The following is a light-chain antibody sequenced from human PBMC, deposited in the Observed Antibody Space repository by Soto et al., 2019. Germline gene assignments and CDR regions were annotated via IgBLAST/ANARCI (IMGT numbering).Light chain of an antibody. V-gene: IGKV3-11*01. CDR3: QQRSNWPPSWT. Sequence: EIVLTQSPATLSLSPGERATLSCRASQSVISSLAWYQQKPGQAPRLLIYDASTRATGIPARFSGSGSGTDFTLTISSLEPEDFAVYYCQQRSNWPPSWTFGQGTKVEIK. CDR1: QSVISS. CDR2: DAS. J-gene: IGKJ1*01.